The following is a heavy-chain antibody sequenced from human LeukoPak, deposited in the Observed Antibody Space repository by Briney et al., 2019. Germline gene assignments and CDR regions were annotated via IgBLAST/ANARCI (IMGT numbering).Heavy chain of an antibody. CDR2: IKQDGSEK. J-gene: IGHJ4*02. CDR1: GFTFSSYW. CDR3: AREGHSSSWSELDY. V-gene: IGHV3-7*01. D-gene: IGHD6-13*01. Sequence: GGSLRLSCAASGFTFSSYWMSWVRQAPGKGLEWVANIKQDGSEKYYVDSVKGRFTISRDNAKNSPYLQMNSLRAEDTAVYYCAREGHSSSWSELDYWGQGTLVTVSS.